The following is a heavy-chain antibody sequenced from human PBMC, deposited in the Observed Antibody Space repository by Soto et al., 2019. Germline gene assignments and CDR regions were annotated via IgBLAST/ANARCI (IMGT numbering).Heavy chain of an antibody. Sequence: ASETLSLTCSVSGGSISGSYWSWIRQSPGKGLEWLGYVYYTGSTNYSPSLRSRVSISVDTSKNEFSLRLSSVTAADTAVYFCARSVAVPGAHIDYWGQGAQVTVSS. V-gene: IGHV4-59*01. CDR3: ARSVAVPGAHIDY. J-gene: IGHJ4*02. D-gene: IGHD6-19*01. CDR2: VYYTGST. CDR1: GGSISGSY.